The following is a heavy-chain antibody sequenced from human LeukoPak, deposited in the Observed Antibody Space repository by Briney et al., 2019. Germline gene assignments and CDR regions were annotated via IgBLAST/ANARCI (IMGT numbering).Heavy chain of an antibody. V-gene: IGHV4-39*07. CDR2: IYYSGST. CDR1: GGSISSSSYY. D-gene: IGHD3-10*01. J-gene: IGHJ6*03. Sequence: NPSETLSPTCTVSGGSISSSSYYWGWIRQPPGKGLEWIGSIYYSGSTYYNPSLKSRVTISVDTSKNQFSLKLSSVTAADTAVYYCARTTMVRGTYYMDVWGKGTTVTISS. CDR3: ARTTMVRGTYYMDV.